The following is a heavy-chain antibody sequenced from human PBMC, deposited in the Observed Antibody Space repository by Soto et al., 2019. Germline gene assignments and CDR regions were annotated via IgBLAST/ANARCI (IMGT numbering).Heavy chain of an antibody. CDR3: ARERRITMVRGVITNDAFDI. J-gene: IGHJ3*02. CDR2: INPNRGGT. Sequence: ASVKVSCKASGYTFTGYYMHWVRQAPGQGLEWMGWINPNRGGTNYAQKFQGWVTMTRDTSISTAYMELSRLRSDDTAVYYCARERRITMVRGVITNDAFDIWGQGTMVTVSS. CDR1: GYTFTGYY. D-gene: IGHD3-10*01. V-gene: IGHV1-2*04.